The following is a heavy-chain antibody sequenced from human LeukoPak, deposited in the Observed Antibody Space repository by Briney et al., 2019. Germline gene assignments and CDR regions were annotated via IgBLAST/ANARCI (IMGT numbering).Heavy chain of an antibody. D-gene: IGHD6-19*01. CDR2: INGRGDGP. V-gene: IGHV3-23*01. Sequence: GGSLRLSCAASGFSFSSFAMTWVRQSPGKGLEGGSSINGRGDGPFYADSVKGRFTISRDNAKNSLYLQMNSLRAEDTAVYYCARAQEGPQSDYWGQGTLVTVSS. J-gene: IGHJ4*02. CDR3: ARAQEGPQSDY. CDR1: GFSFSSFA.